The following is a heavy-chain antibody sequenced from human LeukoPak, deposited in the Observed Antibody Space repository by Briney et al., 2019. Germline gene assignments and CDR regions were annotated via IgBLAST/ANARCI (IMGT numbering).Heavy chain of an antibody. D-gene: IGHD3-10*01. CDR3: AKDTMVRGLVDN. CDR1: GFTFSTYA. J-gene: IGHJ4*02. V-gene: IGHV3-23*01. CDR2: ISGSGDAT. Sequence: GGSLRLSCAASGFTFSTYAMSWVRQAPGEGLEWVSSISGSGDATYYADSVKGRFTTSRDNSKNTLYLQMNSLRVEDTAIYYCAKDTMVRGLVDNWGQGNLVTVSS.